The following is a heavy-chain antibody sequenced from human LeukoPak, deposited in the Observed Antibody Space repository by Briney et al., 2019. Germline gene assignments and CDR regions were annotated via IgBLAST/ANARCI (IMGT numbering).Heavy chain of an antibody. CDR3: ARERGRFGVDY. CDR2: IYYSGST. V-gene: IGHV4-59*01. J-gene: IGHJ4*02. Sequence: SETLSLTCTVSGGSISSYYWSWVRQPPGKGLEWIGYIYYSGSTNYNPSLKSRVTISIDTSKNQFSLKLSSVTAADTAVYYCARERGRFGVDYWGQGTLVTVSS. D-gene: IGHD3-10*01. CDR1: GGSISSYY.